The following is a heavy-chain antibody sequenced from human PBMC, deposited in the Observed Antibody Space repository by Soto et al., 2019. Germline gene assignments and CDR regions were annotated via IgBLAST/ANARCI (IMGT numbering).Heavy chain of an antibody. CDR3: PVVSGDSVIVPAAPQSSSDGARLRTPSDV. J-gene: IGHJ6*01. D-gene: IGHD6-6*01. CDR2: IYYIGST. Sequence: SETLSLTCTVSGGSISSGCYYWSWIRQDPGKGLEWIGYIYYIGSTYYNPSLNSRVTISVDTSNNQFSLKLSSVTAADTAVYYCPVVSGDSVIVPAAPQSSSDGARLRTPSDVWGQGTTVTVSS. V-gene: IGHV4-31*03. CDR1: GGSISSGCYY.